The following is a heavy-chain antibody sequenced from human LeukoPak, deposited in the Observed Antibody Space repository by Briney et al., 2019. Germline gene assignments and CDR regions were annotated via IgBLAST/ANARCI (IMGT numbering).Heavy chain of an antibody. Sequence: GGSLRLSCAASGFTFSSYSMNWVRQAPGKGLEWVSSISSTSSYIYYADSVKGRFTISRDNAKNSLYLQMNSLRAEDTAVYYCARDRAVVTPRNYYYYGMDVWGQGTTVTVSS. D-gene: IGHD4-23*01. J-gene: IGHJ6*02. V-gene: IGHV3-21*01. CDR2: ISSTSSYI. CDR3: ARDRAVVTPRNYYYYGMDV. CDR1: GFTFSSYS.